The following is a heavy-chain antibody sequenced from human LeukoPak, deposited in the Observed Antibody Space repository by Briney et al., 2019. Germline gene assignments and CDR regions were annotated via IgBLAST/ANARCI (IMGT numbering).Heavy chain of an antibody. Sequence: GASVKVSCKASGGTFSSYAISWVRQAPGQGLEWMGGIIPIFGTANYAQKFQGRVTITADESTSTAYMELSSLRSEDTAVYYCARGHSGYDLHYFDYWGQGTLVIVSS. V-gene: IGHV1-69*01. J-gene: IGHJ4*02. CDR2: IIPIFGTA. CDR1: GGTFSSYA. D-gene: IGHD5-12*01. CDR3: ARGHSGYDLHYFDY.